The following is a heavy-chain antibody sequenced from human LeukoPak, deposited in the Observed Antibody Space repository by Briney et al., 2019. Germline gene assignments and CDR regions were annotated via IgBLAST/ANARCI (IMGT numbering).Heavy chain of an antibody. D-gene: IGHD6-13*01. CDR2: INHSGST. J-gene: IGHJ5*02. V-gene: IGHV4-34*01. Sequence: SETLSLTCAVYGGSFSGYYWSWIRQPPGKGLEWIGEINHSGSTNYNPSLKSRVTISVDTSKNQFSLKLSSVTAADTAVYYCARDRSIAAAGYNWFDPWGQGTLVTVSS. CDR3: ARDRSIAAAGYNWFDP. CDR1: GGSFSGYY.